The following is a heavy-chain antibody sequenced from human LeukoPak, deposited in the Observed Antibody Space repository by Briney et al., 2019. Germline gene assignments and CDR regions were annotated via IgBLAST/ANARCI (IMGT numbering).Heavy chain of an antibody. CDR3: ARDRSIAVAGRSLYYYGMDV. J-gene: IGHJ6*02. V-gene: IGHV1-18*01. Sequence: ASVKVSCKASGYTFTSYGISWVRQAPGQGLEWMGWISAYNGNTNYAQKLQGRVTMTTDTSTSTAYMELRSLRSDDTAVYYCARDRSIAVAGRSLYYYGMDVWGQGTTVTVSS. CDR2: ISAYNGNT. D-gene: IGHD6-19*01. CDR1: GYTFTSYG.